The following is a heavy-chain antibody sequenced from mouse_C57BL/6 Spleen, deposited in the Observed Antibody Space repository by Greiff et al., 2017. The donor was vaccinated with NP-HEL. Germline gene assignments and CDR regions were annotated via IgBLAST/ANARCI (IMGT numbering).Heavy chain of an antibody. CDR3: ARRRVYYGNFFDY. D-gene: IGHD2-1*01. CDR2: IDPSDSYT. V-gene: IGHV1-59*01. J-gene: IGHJ2*01. Sequence: VQLQQPGAELVRPGTSVKLSCKASGYTFTSYWMHWVKQRPGQGLEWIGVIDPSDSYTNYNQKFKGKATLTVDTSSSTAYMQLSSLTSEDSAVYYCARRRVYYGNFFDYWGQGTTLTVSS. CDR1: GYTFTSYW.